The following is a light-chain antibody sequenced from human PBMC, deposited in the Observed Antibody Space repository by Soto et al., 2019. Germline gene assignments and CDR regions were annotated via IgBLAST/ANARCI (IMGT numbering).Light chain of an antibody. Sequence: QSVLTQPASVSGSPGQSITISCTGTSSDVGGYNYVSWYQQHPGKAPKLMIYEVSYRPSGVSNRFSGSKSGNTASLTISGLQAEDEADYYCSSYTSSSTQVFGTGTKSPS. CDR2: EVS. CDR3: SSYTSSSTQV. CDR1: SSDVGGYNY. V-gene: IGLV2-14*01. J-gene: IGLJ1*01.